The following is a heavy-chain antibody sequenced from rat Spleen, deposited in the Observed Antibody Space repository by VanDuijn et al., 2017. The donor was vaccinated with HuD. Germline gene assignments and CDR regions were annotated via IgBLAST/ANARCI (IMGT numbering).Heavy chain of an antibody. V-gene: IGHV2-63*01. CDR1: GFSLTSYN. J-gene: IGHJ2*01. D-gene: IGHD1-9*01. CDR2: IWYDGDT. Sequence: QVQLKESGPGLVQPSQTLSLTCTVSGFSLTSYNVHWVRLPTGKGLEWMGIIWYDGDTTYNSALKSRLSISRDTSKNQVFLKVNSLQTDDTGTYYCAREGTYYGYNPYYFDYWGQGVMVTVSS. CDR3: AREGTYYGYNPYYFDY.